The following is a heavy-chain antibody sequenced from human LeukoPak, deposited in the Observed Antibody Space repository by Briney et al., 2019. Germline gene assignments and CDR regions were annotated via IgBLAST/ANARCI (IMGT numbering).Heavy chain of an antibody. CDR3: VRGSSSWYWAGAFDI. CDR2: ISSSGSMI. Sequence: GGSLRLFCAASGLIFSSYNMKWVRQAPGKGLEWVAYISSSGSMIYYADSVKGRFTISRDNAKYSLYLQMNSLRAEDTAVYYCVRGSSSWYWAGAFDIWGQGTMVTVSS. D-gene: IGHD6-13*01. CDR1: GLIFSSYN. J-gene: IGHJ3*02. V-gene: IGHV3-48*01.